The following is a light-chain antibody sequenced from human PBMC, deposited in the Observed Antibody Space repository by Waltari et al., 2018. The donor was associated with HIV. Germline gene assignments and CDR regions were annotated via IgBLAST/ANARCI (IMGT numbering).Light chain of an antibody. CDR2: DNH. CDR1: SSNIGNNY. J-gene: IGLJ2*01. Sequence: QSVLTQPPSVSAAPGQKVTISCSGSSSNIGNNYVSWYQQLPGTAPKPLIYDNHKRPSGIPDRFSGSKSGTAATLGITGLQTGDEADYYCGTWDSSLSAGGVFGGGTKRTVL. CDR3: GTWDSSLSAGGV. V-gene: IGLV1-51*01.